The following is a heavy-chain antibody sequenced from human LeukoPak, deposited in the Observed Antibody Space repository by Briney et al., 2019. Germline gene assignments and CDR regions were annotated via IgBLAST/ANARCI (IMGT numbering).Heavy chain of an antibody. V-gene: IGHV3-21*01. Sequence: GGSLRLSCAASGFTFSSYSMTWVRQAPGKGLEWVSSFTSSSRSIYYADSVKGRFTISRDNSKNTLYLQINSLRAEDTAVYYCARAGGFMVRGGVDYWGQGTLVTVSS. CDR1: GFTFSSYS. D-gene: IGHD3-10*01. CDR3: ARAGGFMVRGGVDY. CDR2: FTSSSRSI. J-gene: IGHJ4*02.